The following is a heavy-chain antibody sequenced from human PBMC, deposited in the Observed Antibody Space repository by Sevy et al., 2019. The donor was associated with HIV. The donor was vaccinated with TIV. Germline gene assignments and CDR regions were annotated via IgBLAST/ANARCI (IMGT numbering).Heavy chain of an antibody. J-gene: IGHJ6*02. Sequence: GGSLRLSCAASGFTFSNYGMHWVRQAPGKGLEWVAITSYDGHNNYYEDSVKGRFTISRDNSKNTLYLQMNSLRAEDTAVYYCAKDLLQLTIKELAQDYYYGMDVWGQGPTVTVSS. CDR2: TSYDGHNN. CDR3: AKDLLQLTIKELAQDYYYGMDV. D-gene: IGHD4-4*01. V-gene: IGHV3-30*18. CDR1: GFTFSNYG.